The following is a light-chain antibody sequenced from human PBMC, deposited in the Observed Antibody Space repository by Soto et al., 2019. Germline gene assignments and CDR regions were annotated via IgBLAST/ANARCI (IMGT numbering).Light chain of an antibody. CDR1: QSVGGN. V-gene: IGKV3-15*01. CDR3: QQYSDCPPYT. CDR2: ATS. J-gene: IGKJ2*01. Sequence: ETVMTQSPVTLSVSPGERATLSCRASQSVGGNVAWYQQKPGQAPRLLLYATSTRATGIPARFSGSGSRTEFTLTTSSLQSEDSAVYFCQQYSDCPPYTFGQGTKLEIK.